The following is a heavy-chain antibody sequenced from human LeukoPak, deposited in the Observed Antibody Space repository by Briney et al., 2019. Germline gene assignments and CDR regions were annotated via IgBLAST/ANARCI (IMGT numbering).Heavy chain of an antibody. CDR3: ARGRYYGMDV. CDR1: GFTFTSYW. Sequence: PGGSLRLSCAASGFTFTSYWMHWVRQAPGKGLVWVSRDNSDGSSTTYADSVKGRFTISRDNAKNTLYLQMNSLRAEDTAVYYCARGRYYGMDVWGQGTTVTVSS. CDR2: DNSDGSST. V-gene: IGHV3-74*01. J-gene: IGHJ6*02.